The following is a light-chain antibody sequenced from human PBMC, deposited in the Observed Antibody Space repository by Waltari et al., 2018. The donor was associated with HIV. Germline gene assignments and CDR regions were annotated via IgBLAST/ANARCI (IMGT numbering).Light chain of an antibody. CDR3: QRYDRAPYT. CDR1: QGIGTD. J-gene: IGKJ2*01. V-gene: IGKV1-27*01. Sequence: QMTQSPSSLSASVGDRVAITCRASQGIGTDLAWYQQKPGKVPKLLIYAASTLQSGVTSRFSGGGSGTDFILTITNLQTEDFSFYYCQRYDRAPYTFGPGTRLELK. CDR2: AAS.